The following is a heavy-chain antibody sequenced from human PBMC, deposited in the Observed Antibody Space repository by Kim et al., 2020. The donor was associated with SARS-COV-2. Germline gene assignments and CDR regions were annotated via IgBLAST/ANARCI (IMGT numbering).Heavy chain of an antibody. J-gene: IGHJ4*02. D-gene: IGHD3-10*01. Sequence: SLKSRVTISVDTSKNQFSLKLSSVTAADTAVYYCARVGITMVRGVTPFDYWGQGTLVTVSS. CDR3: ARVGITMVRGVTPFDY. V-gene: IGHV4-59*01.